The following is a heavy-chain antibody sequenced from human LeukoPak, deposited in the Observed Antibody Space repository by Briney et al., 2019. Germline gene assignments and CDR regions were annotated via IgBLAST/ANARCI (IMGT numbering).Heavy chain of an antibody. V-gene: IGHV3-30-3*01. Sequence: GGSLRLSCAASGFTFSSYAMHWVRQAPGKGLEWVAVISFDGSNKYYADSVKGRFTISRDNSKNTLYLQMNSLRAEDTAVYYCARGLWRWAMDVWGQGTTVTVSS. CDR1: GFTFSSYA. J-gene: IGHJ6*02. D-gene: IGHD3-16*01. CDR2: ISFDGSNK. CDR3: ARGLWRWAMDV.